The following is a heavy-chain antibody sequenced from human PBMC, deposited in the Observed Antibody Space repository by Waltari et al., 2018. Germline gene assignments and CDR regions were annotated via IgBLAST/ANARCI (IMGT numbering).Heavy chain of an antibody. Sequence: QLQLQESGPGLVKPSETLSLTCTVSGGSISSSSYYWGWIRQPPGKGLEWIGSIYYSGSTYYNPSLKSRVTISVDTSKNQFSLKLSSVTAADTAVYYSARRGPGADGVDYWGQGTLVTVSS. V-gene: IGHV4-39*01. D-gene: IGHD3-10*01. J-gene: IGHJ4*02. CDR3: ARRGPGADGVDY. CDR2: IYYSGST. CDR1: GGSISSSSYY.